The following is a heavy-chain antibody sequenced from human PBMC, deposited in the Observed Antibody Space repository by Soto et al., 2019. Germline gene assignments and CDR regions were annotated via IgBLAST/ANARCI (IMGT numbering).Heavy chain of an antibody. Sequence: QVQLVQSGAEVKKPGSSVKVSCKASGGTFSSYAISWVRQAPGQGLEWMGGIIPIFGTANYAQKFQGRVTITADESTSTAYRELSSLRSEDTAVYYCARSPSVYSSSSASSFDDWGQGTLVTVSS. CDR2: IIPIFGTA. CDR3: ARSPSVYSSSSASSFDD. V-gene: IGHV1-69*01. D-gene: IGHD6-6*01. CDR1: GGTFSSYA. J-gene: IGHJ4*02.